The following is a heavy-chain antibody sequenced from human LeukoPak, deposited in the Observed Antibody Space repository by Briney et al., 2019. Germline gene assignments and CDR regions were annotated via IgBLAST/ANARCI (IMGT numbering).Heavy chain of an antibody. Sequence: ASVKVSCKVSGYTLTELSMHWVRQAPGKGLEWMGGFDPEDGETIYAQKFQGRVTMTEDTSTDTAYMELRSLRSDDTAVYYCAKKGLGELTLDCWGQGTLVTVSS. J-gene: IGHJ4*02. CDR1: GYTLTELS. CDR2: FDPEDGET. CDR3: AKKGLGELTLDC. V-gene: IGHV1-24*01. D-gene: IGHD3-16*01.